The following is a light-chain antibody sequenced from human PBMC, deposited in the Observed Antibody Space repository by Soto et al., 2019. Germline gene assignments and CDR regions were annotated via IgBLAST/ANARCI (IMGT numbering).Light chain of an antibody. V-gene: IGKV3-20*01. CDR1: QSISSRY. CDR3: QQFRSSPPAFT. J-gene: IGKJ2*01. Sequence: NLLTQSPGTLSLSPGERATLSCRASQSISSRYLTWYQHKPGQAPRLLIYGASIRATGIPDRFSGSGSGTDFTLTISRLEPEDFAVYYCQQFRSSPPAFTFGQGTKLEI. CDR2: GAS.